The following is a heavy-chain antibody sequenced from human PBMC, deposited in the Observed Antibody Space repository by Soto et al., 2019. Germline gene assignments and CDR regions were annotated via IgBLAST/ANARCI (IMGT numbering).Heavy chain of an antibody. Sequence: QSQTLSLTCAISGDSVSSNSAAWNWIRQSPSRGLEWLGRTYYRSKWYNDYAVSVKSRITINPDTSKNQFSLQLNSVTPEDTAVYYCARGYCSGGSCSTPEYYFDYWGQGTLVTVSS. V-gene: IGHV6-1*01. CDR2: TYYRSKWYN. J-gene: IGHJ4*02. CDR3: ARGYCSGGSCSTPEYYFDY. D-gene: IGHD2-15*01. CDR1: GDSVSSNSAA.